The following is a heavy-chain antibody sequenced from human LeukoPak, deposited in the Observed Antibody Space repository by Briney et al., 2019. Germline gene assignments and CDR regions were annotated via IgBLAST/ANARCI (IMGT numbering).Heavy chain of an antibody. Sequence: PGGSLRLSCAASGFTVSSNYMSWVRQAPGKGLEWVSVFYSGGSTYYADSVKGRFTISRDNSENTLYLQMNSLTAEDTAVYYCASKIYSSGWYWDYWGQGTLVTVSS. CDR2: FYSGGST. V-gene: IGHV3-66*01. J-gene: IGHJ4*02. CDR1: GFTVSSNY. D-gene: IGHD6-19*01. CDR3: ASKIYSSGWYWDY.